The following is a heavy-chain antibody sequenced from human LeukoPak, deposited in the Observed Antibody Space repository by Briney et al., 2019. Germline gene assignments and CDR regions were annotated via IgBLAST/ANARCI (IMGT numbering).Heavy chain of an antibody. D-gene: IGHD6-6*01. J-gene: IGHJ3*02. V-gene: IGHV4-4*07. CDR3: ARQSSSSSGVFAFDI. CDR2: IYTSGST. CDR1: GGSISSYY. Sequence: PSETLSLTCTVSGGSISSYYWSWIRQPAGKGLEWIGRIYTSGSTNYNPSLKSRVTISVDKSKNQFSLKLSSVTATDTAVYYCARQSSSSSGVFAFDIWGQGTMVSVSA.